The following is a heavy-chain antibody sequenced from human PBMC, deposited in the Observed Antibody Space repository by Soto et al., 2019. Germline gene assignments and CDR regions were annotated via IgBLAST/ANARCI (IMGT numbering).Heavy chain of an antibody. CDR2: TYYSGST. CDR1: GGSISSYY. J-gene: IGHJ3*02. CDR3: ARAHCRSTSCYFFAGAFDI. Sequence: LSLTCTVSGGSISSYYWSWIRQPPGKGLEWIGYTYYSGSTNYNPSLKSRVTISVDTSKNQFSLKLSSVTAADTAVYYCARAHCRSTSCYFFAGAFDIWGQGTMATVSS. V-gene: IGHV4-59*01. D-gene: IGHD2-2*01.